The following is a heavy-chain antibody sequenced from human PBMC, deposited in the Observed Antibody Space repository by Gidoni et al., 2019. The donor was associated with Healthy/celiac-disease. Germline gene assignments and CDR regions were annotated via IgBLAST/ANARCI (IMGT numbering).Heavy chain of an antibody. CDR3: AKTNRGKSLVVNPYYYYYGMDV. V-gene: IGHV3-23*01. D-gene: IGHD3-22*01. Sequence: EVELLESGGGLVQPGGSLRLSCAASGFTFSSYAMSWVRQAPGKGLELVSAISGSGGSTYYADSVKGRFTISRDNSKNTLYLQMNSLRAEDTAVYYCAKTNRGKSLVVNPYYYYYGMDVWGQGTTVTVSS. CDR1: GFTFSSYA. J-gene: IGHJ6*02. CDR2: ISGSGGST.